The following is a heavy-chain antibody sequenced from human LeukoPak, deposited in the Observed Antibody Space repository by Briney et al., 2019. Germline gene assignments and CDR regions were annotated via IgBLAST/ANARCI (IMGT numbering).Heavy chain of an antibody. V-gene: IGHV3-23*01. Sequence: SGGSLRLSCAASGFTFSTFAMIWVRQPPGKGLEWVSSIFPSGGEIHYADSVRGRFTISRDNSKSTLSLHMNSLRAEDTAIYYCARDRLGDGYIREFDSWGQGTLVIVSS. J-gene: IGHJ4*02. D-gene: IGHD5-24*01. CDR3: ARDRLGDGYIREFDS. CDR1: GFTFSTFA. CDR2: IFPSGGEI.